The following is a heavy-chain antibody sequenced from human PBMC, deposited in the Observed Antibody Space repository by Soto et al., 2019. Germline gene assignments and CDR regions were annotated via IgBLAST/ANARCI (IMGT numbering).Heavy chain of an antibody. CDR2: INPSGGST. J-gene: IGHJ6*02. CDR1: GYTFTSYY. D-gene: IGHD3-10*01. V-gene: IGHV1-46*01. Sequence: GASVKVSCKASGYTFTSYYMHWVRQAPGQGLEWMGIINPSGGSTSYAQKFQGRVTMTRDTSTSTVYMELSSLRSEDTAVYYCASPSRCPYYYGSGPFCNYYYGMDVWGQGTTVTVSS. CDR3: ASPSRCPYYYGSGPFCNYYYGMDV.